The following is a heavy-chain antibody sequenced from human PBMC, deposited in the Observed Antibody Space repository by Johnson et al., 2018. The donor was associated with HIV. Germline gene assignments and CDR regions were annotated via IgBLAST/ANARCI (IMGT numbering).Heavy chain of an antibody. D-gene: IGHD3-16*01. CDR3: ARDYHYVWGSSYGFDI. Sequence: VQLVESGGGLVQPGGSLRLSCAASGFTVSSNYMNWVRQAPGKGLEWVSVLYSGGSTYYADFVKDRFIISRDNSKNTLYLQMNRLRAEDTAVYYCARDYHYVWGSSYGFDIWGQGTMVIVSS. CDR1: GFTVSSNY. CDR2: LYSGGST. V-gene: IGHV3-66*01. J-gene: IGHJ3*02.